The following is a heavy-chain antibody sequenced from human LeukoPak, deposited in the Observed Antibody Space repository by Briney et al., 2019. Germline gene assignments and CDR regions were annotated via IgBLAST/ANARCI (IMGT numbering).Heavy chain of an antibody. CDR2: IYYSGST. CDR1: GGSISSYY. CDR3: ARDNSSGWYFLDY. J-gene: IGHJ4*02. V-gene: IGHV4-59*01. Sequence: SETLSLTCTVSGGSISSYYWSWIRQPPGKGLEWIGYIYYSGSTNYNPSLKSRVTISVDTSKNQFSLKLSSVTAADTAVYYCARDNSSGWYFLDYWGQGTLVIVSS. D-gene: IGHD6-19*01.